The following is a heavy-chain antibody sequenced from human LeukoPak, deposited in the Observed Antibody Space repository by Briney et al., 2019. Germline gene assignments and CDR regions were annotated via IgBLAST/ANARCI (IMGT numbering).Heavy chain of an antibody. CDR1: GGSISSYY. J-gene: IGHJ4*02. V-gene: IGHV4-59*01. Sequence: SETLSLTCTVSGGSISSYYWSWIRQPPGKGLEWIGYIYYSGSTNYNPSLKSRVTISVDTSKNQFSLKLSSVTAADTAVYYCARNPGKDIVVVVAVLDYWGQGTLVTVSS. D-gene: IGHD2-15*01. CDR2: IYYSGST. CDR3: ARNPGKDIVVVVAVLDY.